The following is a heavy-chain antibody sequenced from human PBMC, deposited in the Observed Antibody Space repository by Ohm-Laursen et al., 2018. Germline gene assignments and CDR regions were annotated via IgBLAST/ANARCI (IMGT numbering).Heavy chain of an antibody. Sequence: SDTLSLTCAVYGGSFSGYYWSWIRQPPGKGLEWIGEINHSGSTNYNPPLKSRVTISVDTSKNQFSLKLSSVTAADTAVYYCARTGIAAAAYSYFDYWGQGTLVTVSS. D-gene: IGHD6-13*01. V-gene: IGHV4-34*01. CDR2: INHSGST. J-gene: IGHJ4*02. CDR1: GGSFSGYY. CDR3: ARTGIAAAAYSYFDY.